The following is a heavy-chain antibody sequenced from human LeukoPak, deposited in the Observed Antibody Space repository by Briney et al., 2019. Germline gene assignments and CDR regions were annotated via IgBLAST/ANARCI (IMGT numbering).Heavy chain of an antibody. J-gene: IGHJ4*02. CDR3: ARELRTFDS. CDR1: GFTFCSYW. V-gene: IGHV3-7*01. CDR2: IKHNGDEL. Sequence: PGGSLRLSCAASGFTFCSYWMTWVRQAPGKGREWVANIKHNGDELNYVDSVEDRFTISRDNAKNSLYLHMTDLRAEDTAVYYCARELRTFDSWGQGTLVTVSS. D-gene: IGHD3-16*01.